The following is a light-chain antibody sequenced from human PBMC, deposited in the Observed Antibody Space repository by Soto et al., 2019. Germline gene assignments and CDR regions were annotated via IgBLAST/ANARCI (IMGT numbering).Light chain of an antibody. CDR2: AAS. Sequence: DIQMTPSPSSVSASLGDRVTITCRASQHISTWLDWYQQKPGKDPQLLIYAASSLQTGVPSRFSGRVSGTDFSVSVSSLQPEDCATYYCQQANSFPFTVGRGTRLDI. CDR3: QQANSFPFT. CDR1: QHISTW. J-gene: IGKJ2*01. V-gene: IGKV1-12*01.